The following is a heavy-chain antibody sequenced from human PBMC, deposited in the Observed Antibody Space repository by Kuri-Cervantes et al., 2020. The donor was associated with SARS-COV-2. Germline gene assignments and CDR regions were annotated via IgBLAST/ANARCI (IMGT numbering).Heavy chain of an antibody. D-gene: IGHD3-3*01. CDR3: ARDQYDFWSGYLRGIGDV. CDR2: ISYDGSNK. CDR1: GFTFSSYA. V-gene: IGHV3-30-3*01. Sequence: GESLKISWAASGFTFSSYAMHWVRQAPGKGLEWVAVISYDGSNKYYADSVKGRFTISRNNSKNTLYLQMNSLRAEDTAVYYCARDQYDFWSGYLRGIGDVWGQGTTVTVSS. J-gene: IGHJ6*02.